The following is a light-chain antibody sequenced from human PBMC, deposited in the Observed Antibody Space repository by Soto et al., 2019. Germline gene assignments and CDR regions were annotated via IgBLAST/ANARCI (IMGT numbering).Light chain of an antibody. V-gene: IGLV3-21*04. CDR2: YDS. Sequence: SYELTQPPSVSVAPGKTARITCGGNNIGSKSVHWYQQKPGQAPVLVIYYDSDRPSGIPERFSGSNSGNTATLTISRVEAGDEADYYSQVWDSSSDHHVFGGGTKLTVL. CDR3: QVWDSSSDHHV. CDR1: NIGSKS. J-gene: IGLJ2*01.